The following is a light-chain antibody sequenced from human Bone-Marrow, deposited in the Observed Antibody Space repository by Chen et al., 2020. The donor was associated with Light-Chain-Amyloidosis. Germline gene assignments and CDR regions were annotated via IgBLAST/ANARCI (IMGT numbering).Light chain of an antibody. J-gene: IGLJ1*01. CDR3: CSYAGSPYV. Sequence: QSALTQPASVSGSPGQSITLSCTGTSSDVGRYNLVSWYQQHPGKAPKLMIYEGSKRPSGVSNRFSGSKSGNTASLTISGLQAEDEADYYCCSYAGSPYVFGTGTKVTVL. CDR2: EGS. CDR1: SSDVGRYNL. V-gene: IGLV2-23*01.